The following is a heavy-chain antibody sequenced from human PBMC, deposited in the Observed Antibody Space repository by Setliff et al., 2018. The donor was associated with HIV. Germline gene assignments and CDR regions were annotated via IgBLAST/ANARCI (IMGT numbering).Heavy chain of an antibody. CDR1: GYTFTGHY. CDR2: INPNTGGT. CDR3: ATGGLSRWLVRGDAFDY. V-gene: IGHV1-2*02. D-gene: IGHD6-19*01. J-gene: IGHJ4*02. Sequence: ASVKVSCKSSGYTFTGHYIHWVRQAPGQGLEWMGWINPNTGGTNYAQKFQGRVNMTRDTSISTTYMELSRLRSDDTAVYYCATGGLSRWLVRGDAFDYWGQGTLVTVSS.